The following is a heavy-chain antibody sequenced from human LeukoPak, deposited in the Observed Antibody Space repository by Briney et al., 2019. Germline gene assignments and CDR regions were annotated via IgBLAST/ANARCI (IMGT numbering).Heavy chain of an antibody. V-gene: IGHV4-38-2*01. CDR1: GYSISSGYY. J-gene: IGHJ4*02. D-gene: IGHD3-3*01. CDR2: IYHSGST. Sequence: PSETLSLTCAVSGYSISSGYYWGWIRQPPGKGLEWIGSIYHSGSTYYNPSPKSRVTISVDTSKNQFSLKLSSVTAADTAVYYCARLEGTIFGVVDFWGQGTLVTVSS. CDR3: ARLEGTIFGVVDF.